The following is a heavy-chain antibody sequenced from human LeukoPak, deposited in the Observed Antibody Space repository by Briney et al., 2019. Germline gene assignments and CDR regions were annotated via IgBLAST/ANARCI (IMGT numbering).Heavy chain of an antibody. V-gene: IGHV4-30-4*07. CDR1: GGSISSGGYS. CDR3: TRSSAGFDP. Sequence: PSETLSLTCAVSGGSISSGGYSWTWLRQPPGKGLEWIGYIYYSGSAYYNPSLKSRFTISVDTSKNQFSLKVISVTAADTAVYYCTRSSAGFDPWGQGTLVTVSS. J-gene: IGHJ5*02. CDR2: IYYSGSA.